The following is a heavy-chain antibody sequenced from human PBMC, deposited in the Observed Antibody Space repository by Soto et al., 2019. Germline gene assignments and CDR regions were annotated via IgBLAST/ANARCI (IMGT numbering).Heavy chain of an antibody. CDR1: GGSISSSNW. V-gene: IGHV4-4*02. CDR3: ARVGTGTTIHGSYYYYGMDV. CDR2: IYHSGST. J-gene: IGHJ6*02. Sequence: PSETLSLTCAVSGGSISSSNWWRWVRQPPGKGLEWIGEIYHSGSTNYNPSLKSRVTISVDKSKNQFSLKLSSVTAADTAVYYCARVGTGTTIHGSYYYYGMDVWGQGTTVTVSS. D-gene: IGHD1-7*01.